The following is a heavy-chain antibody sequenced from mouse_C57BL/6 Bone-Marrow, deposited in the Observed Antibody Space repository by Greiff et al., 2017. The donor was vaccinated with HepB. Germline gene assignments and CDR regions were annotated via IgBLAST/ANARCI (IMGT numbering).Heavy chain of an antibody. CDR3: ARGRVITTVVAHWYFDV. V-gene: IGHV1-55*01. Sequence: VQLQQSGAELVKPGASVKMSCKASGYTFTSYWITWVKQRPGQGLEWIGDIYPGSGSTNYNEKFKSKATLTVDTSSSTAYIQLSSLTSEDSAVYYCARGRVITTVVAHWYFDVWGTGTTVTVSS. CDR2: IYPGSGST. D-gene: IGHD1-1*01. J-gene: IGHJ1*03. CDR1: GYTFTSYW.